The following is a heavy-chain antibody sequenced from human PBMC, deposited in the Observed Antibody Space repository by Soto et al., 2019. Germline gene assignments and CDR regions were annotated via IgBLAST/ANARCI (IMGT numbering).Heavy chain of an antibody. Sequence: EVQLVESGGGLVKPGGSLRLSCAASGFTFSSYSMNWVRQAPGKGLEWVSTISSRNNDMYYVDSVKGRFTISRDNARNSVYLQMNSLRADGTAVYYCARDVNGGFCGAWGQGTVVTVSS. V-gene: IGHV3-21*01. CDR1: GFTFSSYS. J-gene: IGHJ5*02. CDR3: ARDVNGGFCGA. CDR2: ISSRNNDM. D-gene: IGHD2-21*01.